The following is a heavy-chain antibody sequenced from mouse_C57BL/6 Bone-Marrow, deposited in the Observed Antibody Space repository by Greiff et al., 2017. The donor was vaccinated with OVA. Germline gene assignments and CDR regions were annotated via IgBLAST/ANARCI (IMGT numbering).Heavy chain of an antibody. J-gene: IGHJ4*01. CDR1: GFNIKDYY. D-gene: IGHD1-1*01. CDR3: ARGSRYAMDY. V-gene: IGHV14-2*01. Sequence: EVQLQQSGAELVQPGASVKLSCTASGFNIKDYYMHWVKQRTEQGLEWIARIDPEDGETKSAPKFPGKGTITADSTSNTAYLQLRSLTSEDAAVYYCARGSRYAMDYGGKGPSVTVSS. CDR2: IDPEDGET.